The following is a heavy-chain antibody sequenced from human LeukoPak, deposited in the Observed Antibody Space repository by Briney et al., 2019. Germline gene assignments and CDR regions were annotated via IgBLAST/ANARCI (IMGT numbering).Heavy chain of an antibody. Sequence: PSETLSLTCTVSGGSISSGGYYWSWIRQHPGKGLEWIGYIYYSGSTYYNPSLKSRVTISVDTSKNQFSLKLSSVTAADTAVYYCAREGCSGGSCYRRGNWFDPWGQGTLVTVSS. CDR2: IYYSGST. CDR3: AREGCSGGSCYRRGNWFDP. D-gene: IGHD2-15*01. CDR1: GGSISSGGYY. V-gene: IGHV4-31*03. J-gene: IGHJ5*02.